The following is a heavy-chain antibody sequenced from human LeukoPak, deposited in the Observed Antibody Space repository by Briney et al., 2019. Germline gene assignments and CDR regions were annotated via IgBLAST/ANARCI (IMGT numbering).Heavy chain of an antibody. CDR3: ANLYYYDSSGSWFDP. Sequence: GGSLRLSCAASGFTFSDNYMTWVRQAPGKGLEWVSYISSSSSTIYYADSVKGRFTISRDNAKNSLYLQMNSLRAEDTAVYYCANLYYYDSSGSWFDPWGQGTLVTVSS. V-gene: IGHV3-11*04. CDR1: GFTFSDNY. D-gene: IGHD3-22*01. CDR2: ISSSSSTI. J-gene: IGHJ5*02.